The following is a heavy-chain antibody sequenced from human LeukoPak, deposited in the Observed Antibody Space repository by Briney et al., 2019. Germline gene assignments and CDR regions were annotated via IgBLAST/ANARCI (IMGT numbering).Heavy chain of an antibody. CDR1: GGSISSSSYY. J-gene: IGHJ4*02. D-gene: IGHD1-26*01. CDR3: APLSKGSYYLGY. Sequence: SETLSLTCTVSGGSISSSSYYWGCIRQPPGKGLECIGSIYYSGSTYYNPSLKSRVTISVDTSKNQFSLKLSSVTAADTAMYYCAPLSKGSYYLGYWGQGTLVTVSS. CDR2: IYYSGST. V-gene: IGHV4-39*01.